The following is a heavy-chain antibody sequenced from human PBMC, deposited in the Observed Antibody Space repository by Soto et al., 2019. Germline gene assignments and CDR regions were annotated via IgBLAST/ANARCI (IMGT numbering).Heavy chain of an antibody. V-gene: IGHV1-3*01. D-gene: IGHD3-3*01. CDR3: ARGSGGTKTYYDFWSGYYTTFDY. CDR1: GYTFTSYA. J-gene: IGHJ4*02. CDR2: INAGNGNT. Sequence: ASVKVSCNASGYTFTSYAMHWVRQAPGQRLEWMGWINAGNGNTKYSQKFQGRVTITRDTSASTAYMELSSLRSEDTAVYYCARGSGGTKTYYDFWSGYYTTFDYWGQGTLVTVSS.